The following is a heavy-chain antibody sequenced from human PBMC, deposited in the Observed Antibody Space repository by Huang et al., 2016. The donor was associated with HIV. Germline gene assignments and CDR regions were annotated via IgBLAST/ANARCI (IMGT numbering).Heavy chain of an antibody. J-gene: IGHJ4*02. CDR3: AKGLITFGGPPFDY. Sequence: QVQLVESGGGVVQPGRSLRLSCATSGFTFSSYAMSWVRRAPGKGLEWVALISFDGRKEHYTESVKGRFSISRDKSTNTLFRQMNSLRAEDTAIYYCAKGLITFGGPPFDYWGPVTLVTVSS. CDR1: GFTFSSYA. CDR2: ISFDGRKE. V-gene: IGHV3-30*18. D-gene: IGHD3-16*01.